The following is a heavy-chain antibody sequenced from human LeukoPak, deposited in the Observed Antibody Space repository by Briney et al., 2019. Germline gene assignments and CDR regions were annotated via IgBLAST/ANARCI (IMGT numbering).Heavy chain of an antibody. J-gene: IGHJ4*02. CDR1: RVTLEEFG. CDR3: ARVWAWGSGNYFDY. CDR2: LNWNGDNT. V-gene: IGHV3-20*04. Sequence: RGCPRLSCADPRVTLEEFGMTCVRPTPRKGLERGFGLNWNGDNTGYADSVKGRFTISRDNAKHSLYLQVNSLRAEDTAFYYCARVWAWGSGNYFDYWGQGTLVTVSS. D-gene: IGHD7-27*01.